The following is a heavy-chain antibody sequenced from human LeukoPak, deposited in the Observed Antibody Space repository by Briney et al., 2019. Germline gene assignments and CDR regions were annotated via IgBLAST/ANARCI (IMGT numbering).Heavy chain of an antibody. V-gene: IGHV3-7*01. J-gene: IGHJ4*02. CDR1: GFTFSSYW. Sequence: GGSLRLSCAASGFTFSSYWMSWVRQAPGKGLEWVANIKQDGSEKYYVDSVKGRFTISRDNAKNSLYVQMNSLRAEDTAVYYCARDGISGATVFDYWGQGTLVTVSS. D-gene: IGHD1-26*01. CDR3: ARDGISGATVFDY. CDR2: IKQDGSEK.